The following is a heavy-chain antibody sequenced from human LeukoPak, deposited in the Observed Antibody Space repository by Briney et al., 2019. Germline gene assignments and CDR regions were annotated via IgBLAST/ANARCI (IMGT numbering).Heavy chain of an antibody. Sequence: GGSLRLSCAASGFTFSSHWMSWVRRAPGKGLEWVADINQGGRENYYVDSVKGRFTISRDNAKNSVYLQMNSLRAEDTAVYYCARTDSGNYGYFDLWGRGTLVTVSS. D-gene: IGHD1-26*01. V-gene: IGHV3-7*02. CDR2: INQGGREN. CDR1: GFTFSSHW. J-gene: IGHJ2*01. CDR3: ARTDSGNYGYFDL.